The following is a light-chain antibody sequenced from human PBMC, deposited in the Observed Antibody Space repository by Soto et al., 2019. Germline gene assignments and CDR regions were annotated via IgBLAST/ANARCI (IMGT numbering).Light chain of an antibody. Sequence: QSALTQPASVSGSPGQSITISCTGTSSDVGDYNYVSWYQQHPGKAPKLIICEVNNRPSGISNRFSGSKSGNTASLTISGLQAEDEADYYCGSYTSSATYVFGNGTKLTVL. CDR1: SSDVGDYNY. CDR3: GSYTSSATYV. V-gene: IGLV2-14*01. J-gene: IGLJ1*01. CDR2: EVN.